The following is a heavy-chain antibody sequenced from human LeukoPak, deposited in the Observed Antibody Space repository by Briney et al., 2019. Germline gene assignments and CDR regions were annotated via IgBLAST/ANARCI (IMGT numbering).Heavy chain of an antibody. CDR1: GGSISSYY. V-gene: IGHV4-59*08. CDR3: ARHLVRCSGGSCNRNFDY. J-gene: IGHJ4*02. CDR2: IYYSGST. D-gene: IGHD2-15*01. Sequence: KPSETLSLTCTVSGGSISSYYWSWIRQPPGKGLEWIGYIYYSGSTNYNPSLKSRVTISVDTSKNQFSLKLSSVTAADTAVYYCARHLVRCSGGSCNRNFDYWGQGTLVTVSS.